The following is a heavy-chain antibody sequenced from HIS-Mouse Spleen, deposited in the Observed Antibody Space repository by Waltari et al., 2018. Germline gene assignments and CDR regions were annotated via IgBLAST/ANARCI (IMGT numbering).Heavy chain of an antibody. CDR2: INHSGST. V-gene: IGHV4-34*01. CDR3: ARERSYYFDY. J-gene: IGHJ4*02. CDR1: GGSFSGYY. Sequence: QVQLQQWGAGLLKPSETLSLTCAVYGGSFSGYYRSWIRQPPGKGLEWIGEINHSGSTNYNPSLKSRVTISVDTSKNQFSLKLSSVTAADTAVYYCARERSYYFDYWGQGTLVTVSS. D-gene: IGHD1-26*01.